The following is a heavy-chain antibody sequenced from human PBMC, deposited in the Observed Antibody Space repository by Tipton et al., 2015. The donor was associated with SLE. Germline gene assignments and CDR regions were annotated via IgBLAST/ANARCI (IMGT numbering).Heavy chain of an antibody. V-gene: IGHV4-59*05. CDR2: ITNNGNT. CDR1: GGSINKYY. CDR3: ARHDTNYGRNWFDP. Sequence: TLSLTCNVSGGSINKYYWNWIRQPAGKGLEWIGRITNNGNTYYTPSFQSRVTMSVDTSKNHFSLKLSSVTAADTAVYYCARHDTNYGRNWFDPWGQGTLVTVSS. J-gene: IGHJ5*02. D-gene: IGHD2-8*01.